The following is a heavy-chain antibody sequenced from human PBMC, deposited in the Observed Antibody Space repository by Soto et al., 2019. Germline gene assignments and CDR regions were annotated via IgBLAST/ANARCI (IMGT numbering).Heavy chain of an antibody. D-gene: IGHD7-27*01. CDR1: GGSISTSSYY. J-gene: IGHJ4*02. V-gene: IGHV4-39*01. CDR2: IFYSGST. Sequence: PSETLSLTCTVSGGSISTSSYYWGWIRQPPGKGLEWIGSIFYSGSTHYNPSLKSRVTISVDTSKNQFSLALNSVTAADTAVYYCARQGDAWGYYLDYWGQGTLVTVSS. CDR3: ARQGDAWGYYLDY.